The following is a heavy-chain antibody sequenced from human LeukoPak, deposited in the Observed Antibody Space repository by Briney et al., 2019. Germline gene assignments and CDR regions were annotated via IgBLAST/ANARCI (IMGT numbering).Heavy chain of an antibody. D-gene: IGHD4-17*01. Sequence: SETLSLTCTVSGGSISGYYWSWIRQPPGKGLEWIGYIYSSGTTNYNPSLKSQITISLDTSKNQFSLKLSSVTAADTAVYYCARDLSTGDYEDGMDVWGQGTTVTVSS. V-gene: IGHV4-59*01. CDR3: ARDLSTGDYEDGMDV. J-gene: IGHJ6*02. CDR2: IYSSGTT. CDR1: GGSISGYY.